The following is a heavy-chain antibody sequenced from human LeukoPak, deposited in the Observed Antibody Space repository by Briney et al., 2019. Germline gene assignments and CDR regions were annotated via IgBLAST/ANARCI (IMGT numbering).Heavy chain of an antibody. CDR2: IYTSGST. Sequence: WETLSLTCTVSGGSISSYYWSWIRQPAGKGLEWIGRIYTSGSTNYNPSLKSRVTMSVDTSKNQFSLKLSSVTAADTAVYYCARDGTPEAYYYGSGSYYFDYWGQGTLVTVSS. J-gene: IGHJ4*02. V-gene: IGHV4-4*07. CDR1: GGSISSYY. D-gene: IGHD3-10*01. CDR3: ARDGTPEAYYYGSGSYYFDY.